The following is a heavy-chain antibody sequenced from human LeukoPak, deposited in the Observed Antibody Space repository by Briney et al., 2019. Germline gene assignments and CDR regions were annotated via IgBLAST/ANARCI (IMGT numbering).Heavy chain of an antibody. CDR2: XNAGNGNT. V-gene: IGHV1-3*01. D-gene: IGHD6-19*01. CDR3: ATSGWYSDYYYGMDV. J-gene: IGHJ6*02. Sequence: TXXXXXMQWXXXAPGXXLXXXXXXNAGNGNTKYSQKFQGRVTLTRDTSASTAYMELSSLRSEDTAVYYCATSGWYSDYYYGMDVWGQGTTVTVSS. CDR1: TXXXXX.